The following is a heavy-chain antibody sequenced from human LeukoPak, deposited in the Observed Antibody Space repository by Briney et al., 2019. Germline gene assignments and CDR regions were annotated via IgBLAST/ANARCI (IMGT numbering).Heavy chain of an antibody. J-gene: IGHJ4*02. Sequence: SETLSLTCAVYIGSFSDHYWTWIRQSPEKGLEWIGEINNRGSTNYNPSLKSRVNMSVDTSKKQFSLKLNSVTAADTAVYYCARGRVDIADHWGQGTPVTVSS. V-gene: IGHV4-34*01. D-gene: IGHD5-12*01. CDR1: IGSFSDHY. CDR3: ARGRVDIADH. CDR2: INNRGST.